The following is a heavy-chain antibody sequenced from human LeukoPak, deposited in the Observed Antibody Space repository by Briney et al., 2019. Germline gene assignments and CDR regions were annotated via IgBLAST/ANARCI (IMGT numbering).Heavy chain of an antibody. CDR3: ARVLWFGETEYFDY. Sequence: PSETLSLTCTVSGGSIGSYYWSWIRQPPGKGLEWIGYIYYSGSTNYNPSLKSRVTISVDTSKNQFSLKLSSVTAADTAVYYCARVLWFGETEYFDYWGQGTLVTVSS. D-gene: IGHD3-10*01. J-gene: IGHJ4*02. CDR1: GGSIGSYY. CDR2: IYYSGST. V-gene: IGHV4-59*08.